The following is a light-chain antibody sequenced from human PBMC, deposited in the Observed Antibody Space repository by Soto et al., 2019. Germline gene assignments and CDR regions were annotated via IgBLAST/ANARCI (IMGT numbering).Light chain of an antibody. CDR2: EVL. CDR3: SSFAGSNNYLL. CDR1: SSDVGGYDY. V-gene: IGLV2-8*01. Sequence: QSALTQPLSASGSPGQSVTISFTGTSSDVGGYDYVSWYQQVPGQAPKLLIYEVLKRPSGVPDRFSGSKSGNSASLTVSGLQAEDEADYYCSSFAGSNNYLLFGGGTKLTVL. J-gene: IGLJ2*01.